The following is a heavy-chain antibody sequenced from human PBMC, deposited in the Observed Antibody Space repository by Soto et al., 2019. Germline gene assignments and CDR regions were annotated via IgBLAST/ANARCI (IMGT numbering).Heavy chain of an antibody. CDR1: GFTFSSYS. V-gene: IGHV3-48*01. CDR3: ASSDHYDILTGYYGGGAFDI. J-gene: IGHJ3*02. D-gene: IGHD3-9*01. Sequence: GGSLRLSCAASGFTFSSYSMNWVRQAPGKGLEWVSYISSSSSNIYYADSVKGRFTISRDNAKNSLYLQMNSLRAEDTAVYYCASSDHYDILTGYYGGGAFDIWGQGTMVTVSS. CDR2: ISSSSSNI.